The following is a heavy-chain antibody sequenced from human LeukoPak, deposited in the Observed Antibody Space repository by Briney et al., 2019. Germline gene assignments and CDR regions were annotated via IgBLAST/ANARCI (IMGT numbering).Heavy chain of an antibody. D-gene: IGHD3-10*01. V-gene: IGHV4-38-2*02. CDR2: SYHSGTT. J-gene: IGHJ2*01. Sequence: SETLSLTCTVSGYSISSGYYWGWIRQPPGKGLVWIGSSYHSGTTYYNPSLKSRVTISVDTSQNQFSLKLSSVTATDTAVYYCARVRYYASGSANWYFDLWGRGTLVTVSS. CDR1: GYSISSGYY. CDR3: ARVRYYASGSANWYFDL.